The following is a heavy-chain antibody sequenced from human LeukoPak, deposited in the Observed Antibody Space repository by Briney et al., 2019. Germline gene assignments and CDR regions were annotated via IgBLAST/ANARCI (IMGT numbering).Heavy chain of an antibody. V-gene: IGHV3-7*03. Sequence: GGSLRLSCAASGFTFSSYWMSWVRQAPGKGLGWVANIKQDGSEKYYVDSVKGRFTISRDNAKNSLYLQMISLRAEDTAVYYCASAMTLSNDYGDYVGHWGQGTLVTVSS. J-gene: IGHJ4*02. CDR2: IKQDGSEK. D-gene: IGHD4-17*01. CDR1: GFTFSSYW. CDR3: ASAMTLSNDYGDYVGH.